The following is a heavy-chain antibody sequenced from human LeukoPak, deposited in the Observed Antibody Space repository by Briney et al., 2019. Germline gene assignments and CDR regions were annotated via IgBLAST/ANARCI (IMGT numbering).Heavy chain of an antibody. CDR1: GHTSTTYA. V-gene: IGHV1-3*01. Sequence: GASVKVSCKASGHTSTTYAIHWVRQAPGQGLEWMGWINAGNGNIKYSQKFQGRVTMTEDTSTDTAYMELSSLRSEDTAVYYCATPLVVAYFDYWGQGTLVTVSS. J-gene: IGHJ4*02. CDR2: INAGNGNI. CDR3: ATPLVVAYFDY. D-gene: IGHD2-15*01.